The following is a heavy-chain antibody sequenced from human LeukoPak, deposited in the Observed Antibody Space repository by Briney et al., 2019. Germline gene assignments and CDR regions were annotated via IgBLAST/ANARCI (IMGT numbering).Heavy chain of an antibody. D-gene: IGHD6-19*01. J-gene: IGHJ4*02. V-gene: IGHV4-39*01. Sequence: SETLSLTCTVSGGSISSTSYYWGWIRQPPGKGLEWTGSIFDSGATYYNPSLKSRVTISVDTSKNQFSLKRSPVTAAYTAVFDCARQAVEQGLWGQGTLVTVSS. CDR3: ARQAVEQGL. CDR1: GGSISSTSYY. CDR2: IFDSGAT.